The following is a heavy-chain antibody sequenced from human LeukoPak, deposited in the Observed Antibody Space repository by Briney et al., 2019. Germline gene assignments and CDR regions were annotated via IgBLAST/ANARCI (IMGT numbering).Heavy chain of an antibody. CDR3: ARDLIFSSGYYYEPEYFQH. CDR1: GYTFTGYY. D-gene: IGHD3-22*01. Sequence: GASVKVSCKASGYTFTGYYMHWVRQAPGQGLEWMGWINPNSGGTNYAQKFQGRVTMTRDTSISTAYMELSRLRSDDTAVYYCARDLIFSSGYYYEPEYFQHWGRAPWSPSPQ. J-gene: IGHJ1*01. V-gene: IGHV1-2*02. CDR2: INPNSGGT.